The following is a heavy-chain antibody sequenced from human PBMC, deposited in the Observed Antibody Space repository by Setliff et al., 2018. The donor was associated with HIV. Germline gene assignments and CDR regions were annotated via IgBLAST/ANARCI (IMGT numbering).Heavy chain of an antibody. CDR2: VSSSGNQV. V-gene: IGHV3-11*01. D-gene: IGHD3-22*01. Sequence: KTGGSLRLSCGASGFSFSDHYMSWVRQATGKGLEWIASVSSSGNQVFYAPSVRGRFTVSKNTLYLQMNSLKTEDTAVYYCATDVAEKIHYYSDTSGYFYIDYWGQGTLVTVSS. CDR1: GFSFSDHY. CDR3: ATDVAEKIHYYSDTSGYFYIDY. J-gene: IGHJ4*02.